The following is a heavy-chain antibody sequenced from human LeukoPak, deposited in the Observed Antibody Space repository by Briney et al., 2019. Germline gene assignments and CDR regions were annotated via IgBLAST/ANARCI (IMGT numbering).Heavy chain of an antibody. J-gene: IGHJ4*02. V-gene: IGHV1-24*01. CDR2: FDPEDGET. CDR3: TTGDGYNPRLDY. D-gene: IGHD5-24*01. Sequence: ASVKVSCKVSGYTLTELSMHWVRQAPGKGHEWMGGFDPEDGETIYAQKFQGRITMTWDASTKIIYMDLSSLGSEDTAIYYCTTGDGYNPRLDYWGQGTLVFVSS. CDR1: GYTLTELS.